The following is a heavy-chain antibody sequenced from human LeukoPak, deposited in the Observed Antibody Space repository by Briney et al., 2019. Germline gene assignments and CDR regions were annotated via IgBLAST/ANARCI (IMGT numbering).Heavy chain of an antibody. J-gene: IGHJ3*02. Sequence: SGPTLVKPTQTLTLTCTFSDFSLNTSRVDVGWIRQPPGKALEWLALIYWDDDKRYSPSLKSRLTITKDTSKNQVVLTMTNTDPVDTATYYCSRHDSSRSFDIWGQGTMVTVSS. CDR3: SRHDSSRSFDI. CDR2: IYWDDDK. V-gene: IGHV2-5*02. CDR1: DFSLNTSRVD. D-gene: IGHD3-22*01.